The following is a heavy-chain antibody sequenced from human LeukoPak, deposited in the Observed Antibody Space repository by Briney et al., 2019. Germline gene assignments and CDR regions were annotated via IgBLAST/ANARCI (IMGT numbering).Heavy chain of an antibody. CDR2: IIPIFGTA. V-gene: IGHV1-69*13. D-gene: IGHD3-10*01. CDR3: ARGLDYYGSGNYYKWYFDL. Sequence: VASVKVSCKTSGFNFSTYCLNWVRQAPGQGPEWMGVIIPIFGTANYAEHFQGRLTITADESTTTAYMELSSLISEDTAVYYCARGLDYYGSGNYYKWYFDLWGRGTLVTVSS. J-gene: IGHJ2*01. CDR1: GFNFSTYC.